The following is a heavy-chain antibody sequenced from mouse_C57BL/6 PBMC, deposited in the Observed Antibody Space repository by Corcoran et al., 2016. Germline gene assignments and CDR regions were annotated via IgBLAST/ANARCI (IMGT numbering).Heavy chain of an antibody. D-gene: IGHD1-1*01. V-gene: IGHV1-15*01. Sequence: QVQLQQSGAELVRPGASVTLSCKASGYTCTDYEMHWVKQTPVHGLEWIGAIDPETGGTAYNQKFKGKAILTADKSSSTAYMELRSLTSEDSAVYYCTRGTTVVSYWYFDVWGTGTTVTVSS. CDR2: IDPETGGT. CDR1: GYTCTDYE. CDR3: TRGTTVVSYWYFDV. J-gene: IGHJ1*03.